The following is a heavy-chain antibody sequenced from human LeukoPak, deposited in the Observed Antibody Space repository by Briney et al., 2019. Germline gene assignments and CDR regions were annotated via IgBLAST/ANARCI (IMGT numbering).Heavy chain of an antibody. J-gene: IGHJ1*01. D-gene: IGHD1-26*01. Sequence: GGSLRLSCAASGFIFSSYGMHWVRQAPGKGLVWISRINGDGRIIEHAESVKGRFTISRNNADNTLHLQMNSLRAEDTAVYHCVREVGAPGSFQHWGQGAPVTVS. CDR2: INGDGRII. V-gene: IGHV3-74*03. CDR3: VREVGAPGSFQH. CDR1: GFIFSSYG.